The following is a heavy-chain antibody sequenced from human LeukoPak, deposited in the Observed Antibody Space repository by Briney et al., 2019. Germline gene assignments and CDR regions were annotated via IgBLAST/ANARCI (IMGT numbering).Heavy chain of an antibody. CDR1: GFTFSSYA. Sequence: GGSLRLSCSASGFTFSSYAMHWVRQAPGKGLEYVSAISSNGGSTYYADSVKGRFTISRDNSKNTLYLQMNSLRAEDTAVYYCAKDRPTTMGYYYYGMDVWGQGTTVTVSS. D-gene: IGHD4-23*01. CDR2: ISSNGGST. CDR3: AKDRPTTMGYYYYGMDV. V-gene: IGHV3-64*04. J-gene: IGHJ6*02.